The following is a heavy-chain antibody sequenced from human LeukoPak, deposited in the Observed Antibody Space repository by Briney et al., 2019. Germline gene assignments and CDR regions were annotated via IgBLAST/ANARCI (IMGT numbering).Heavy chain of an antibody. CDR3: ARAYGNSGYYQLPINY. D-gene: IGHD3-22*01. Sequence: GGSLRLSCAASGFTFASYAMSWVRQVPGKGLQWVSSITGGGDTTDYADSVKGRFTISRDNSKNTLYLHMNSLGVEDTAVYSCARAYGNSGYYQLPINYWGQGTLVTVSS. CDR1: GFTFASYA. V-gene: IGHV3-23*01. J-gene: IGHJ4*02. CDR2: ITGGGDTT.